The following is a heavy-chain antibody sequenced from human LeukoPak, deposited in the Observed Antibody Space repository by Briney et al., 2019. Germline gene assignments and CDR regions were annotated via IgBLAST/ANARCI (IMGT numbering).Heavy chain of an antibody. CDR1: GYSFTSYW. Sequence: GESLKISCKDSGYSFTSYWIGWVRQMPGKGLEWMGIIYPGDSNTRYSPSFQGQVTISADKAINTAYLQWTSLKASDTAIYYCAKGEAARPNYSDYWGQGTLVTVSS. V-gene: IGHV5-51*01. D-gene: IGHD6-6*01. J-gene: IGHJ4*02. CDR3: AKGEAARPNYSDY. CDR2: IYPGDSNT.